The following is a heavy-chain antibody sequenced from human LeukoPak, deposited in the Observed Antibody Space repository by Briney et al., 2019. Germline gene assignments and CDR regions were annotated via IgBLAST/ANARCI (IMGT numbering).Heavy chain of an antibody. CDR1: XY. J-gene: IGHJ4*02. V-gene: IGHV4-34*13. Sequence: XYWSWIXQPPGKGREWSGEINHSGGTNYNPSLKSRVTISVDTSKNQFSLKLSSVTAADTAVYYCARVSSGWYGIIDYWGRGTLVTVSS. D-gene: IGHD6-19*01. CDR3: ARVSSGWYGIIDY. CDR2: INHSGGT.